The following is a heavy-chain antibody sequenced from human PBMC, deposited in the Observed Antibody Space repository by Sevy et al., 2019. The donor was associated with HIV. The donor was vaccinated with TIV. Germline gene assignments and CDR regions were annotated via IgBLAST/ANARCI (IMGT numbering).Heavy chain of an antibody. Sequence: GGSLRLSCAASGFSFINAWMNWVRQAPGKGLEWVGRIRSKADGGTADYAAPVKGRFIISRDDSENTLYLQMNSLRTEDTAIYYCTTVLGWEGTSDYWGQGTLFTVSS. CDR3: TTVLGWEGTSDY. CDR1: GFSFINAW. J-gene: IGHJ4*02. CDR2: IRSKADGGTA. V-gene: IGHV3-15*07. D-gene: IGHD1-26*01.